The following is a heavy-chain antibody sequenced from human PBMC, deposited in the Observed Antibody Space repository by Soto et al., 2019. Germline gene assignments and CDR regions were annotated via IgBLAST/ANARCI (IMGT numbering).Heavy chain of an antibody. V-gene: IGHV5-10-1*01. J-gene: IGHJ6*02. CDR2: IDPSDSYT. D-gene: IGHD3-3*01. Sequence: PGESLKISCKGSGYSFTSYWISWVRQMPGKGLEWMGRIDPSDSYTNYSPSFQGHVTISADKSISTAYLQWSSLKASDTAMYYCARHLSVWSGGHYGMAVWGQGTTVTVSS. CDR3: ARHLSVWSGGHYGMAV. CDR1: GYSFTSYW.